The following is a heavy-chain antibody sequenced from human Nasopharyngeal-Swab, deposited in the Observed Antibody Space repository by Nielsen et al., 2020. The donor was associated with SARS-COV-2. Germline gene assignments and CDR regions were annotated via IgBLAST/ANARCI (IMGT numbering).Heavy chain of an antibody. D-gene: IGHD6-19*01. CDR3: AKVGYSSGWTGGYFDY. CDR2: IYSGGSST. J-gene: IGHJ4*02. Sequence: GGSLRLSCAASGFTFSSYAMSWVRQAPGKGLEWVSVIYSGGSSTYYADSVKGRFTISRDNSKNTLYLQMNSLRAEDTAVYHCAKVGYSSGWTGGYFDYWGQGTLVTVSS. V-gene: IGHV3-23*03. CDR1: GFTFSSYA.